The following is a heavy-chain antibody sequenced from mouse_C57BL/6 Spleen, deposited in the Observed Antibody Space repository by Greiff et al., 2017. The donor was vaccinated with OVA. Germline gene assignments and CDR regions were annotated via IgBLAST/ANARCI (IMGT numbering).Heavy chain of an antibody. CDR1: GFNIKDDY. D-gene: IGHD2-4*01. CDR3: TKRDYDGFAY. V-gene: IGHV14-4*01. J-gene: IGHJ3*01. CDR2: IDPENGDT. Sequence: VQLMESGAELVRPGASVKLSCTASGFNIKDDYMHWVKQSPEQGLEWIGWIDPENGDTEYASKFQGKATITTDTSTNTAYLQLSSLTSEDTAVYYSTKRDYDGFAYWGQGTLVTVSA.